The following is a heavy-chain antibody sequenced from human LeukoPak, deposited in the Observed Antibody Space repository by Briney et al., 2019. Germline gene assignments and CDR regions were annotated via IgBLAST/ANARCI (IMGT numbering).Heavy chain of an antibody. CDR1: GYIFTTYG. CDR2: IRFDASRN. D-gene: IGHD6-19*01. Sequence: QPGGSVRLSCTASGYIFTTYGMHWVRQAPGKGLEWVAFIRFDASRNFYGDSAKGRFTISRDDSQNTVYLHMNSLRAEDTAMYYCARPLVITLAGTYYFDYWGQGTLVTVSS. J-gene: IGHJ4*02. CDR3: ARPLVITLAGTYYFDY. V-gene: IGHV3-30*02.